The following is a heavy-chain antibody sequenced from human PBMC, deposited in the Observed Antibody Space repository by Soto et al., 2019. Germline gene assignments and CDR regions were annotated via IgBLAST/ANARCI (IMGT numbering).Heavy chain of an antibody. J-gene: IGHJ4*02. CDR2: SNTYTGNT. CDR3: ARDRLSRTSSITYDS. Sequence: ASVKVSCKASGYTFTTYAISWLRQAPGQGLEWMGWSNTYTGNTDYAQSLQGRVTMTTDTSTNTAYMELRSLRSDDTAVYYCARDRLSRTSSITYDSWAQRVPVTVS. CDR1: GYTFTTYA. V-gene: IGHV1-18*01. D-gene: IGHD6-6*01.